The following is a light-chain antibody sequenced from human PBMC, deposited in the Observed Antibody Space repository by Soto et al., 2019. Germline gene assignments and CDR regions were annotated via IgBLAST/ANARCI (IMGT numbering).Light chain of an antibody. CDR1: QSVSSY. J-gene: IGKJ5*01. V-gene: IGKV3-11*01. Sequence: IVLTQSPATLSLSPGERATLSCRASQSVSSYLAWYQQKPGQAPRLLIYDASNRATGIPARFSGSGSGTDFTLTISSLEPEDFAVSYCQQRSNWPGFGQGTRLVIK. CDR3: QQRSNWPG. CDR2: DAS.